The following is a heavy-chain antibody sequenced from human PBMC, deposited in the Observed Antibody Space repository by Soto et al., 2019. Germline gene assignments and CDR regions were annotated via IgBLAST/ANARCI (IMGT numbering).Heavy chain of an antibody. D-gene: IGHD3-3*01. J-gene: IGHJ6*02. CDR2: ISSSSSYI. CDR3: ARVEGSLEWLLSVLWDRADYYGMDV. Sequence: GGSLRLSCAASGFTFSSYSMNWVRQAPGKGLEWVSSISSSSSYIYYADSVKGRFTISSDNAKNSLYLQMNSLRAEDTAVYYCARVEGSLEWLLSVLWDRADYYGMDVWGQGTTVTVSS. V-gene: IGHV3-21*01. CDR1: GFTFSSYS.